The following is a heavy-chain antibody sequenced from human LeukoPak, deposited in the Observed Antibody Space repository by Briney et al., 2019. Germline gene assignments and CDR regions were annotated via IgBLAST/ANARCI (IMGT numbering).Heavy chain of an antibody. V-gene: IGHV3-23*01. CDR1: GFTFSSYA. CDR2: ISGSGGST. D-gene: IGHD2-21*01. J-gene: IGHJ3*02. Sequence: GGSLRLSCAASGFTFSSYAMSWVRQAPGKGLEWVSAISGSGGSTYYTDFVKGRFTISKDNSKNTLWLQMNSLRAEDTAVYYCAKDGFLLWRGAFDIWGQGTMVTVSS. CDR3: AKDGFLLWRGAFDI.